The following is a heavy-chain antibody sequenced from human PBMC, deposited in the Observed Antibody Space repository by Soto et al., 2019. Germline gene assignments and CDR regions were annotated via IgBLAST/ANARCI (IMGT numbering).Heavy chain of an antibody. CDR1: GYSFTSYW. Sequence: PGESLKISCKGSGYSFTSYWISWVRQMLGKGLEWMGRIDPSDSYTNYSPSFQGHVTISADKSISTAYLQWSSLKASDTAMYYCARYSSSHYYYYYGMDVWGQGTTVTVSS. D-gene: IGHD6-6*01. V-gene: IGHV5-10-1*01. CDR2: IDPSDSYT. J-gene: IGHJ6*02. CDR3: ARYSSSHYYYYYGMDV.